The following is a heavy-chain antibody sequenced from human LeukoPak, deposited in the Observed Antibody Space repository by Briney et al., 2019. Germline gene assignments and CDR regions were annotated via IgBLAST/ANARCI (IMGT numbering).Heavy chain of an antibody. D-gene: IGHD6-19*01. J-gene: IGHJ3*02. CDR2: IIPIFGTA. CDR3: ARDYSIAVAADAAIDAFDI. CDR1: GGTFSSYA. V-gene: IGHV1-69*06. Sequence: EASVKVSCKASGGTFSSYAISWVRQAPGQGLEWMGGIIPIFGTANYAQKFQGRVTITADKSTSTAYMELSSLRSEDTAVYYCARDYSIAVAADAAIDAFDIWSQGTMVTVSS.